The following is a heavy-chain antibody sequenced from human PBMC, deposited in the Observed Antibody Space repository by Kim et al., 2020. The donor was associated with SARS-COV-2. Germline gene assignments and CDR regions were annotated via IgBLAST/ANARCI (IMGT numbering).Heavy chain of an antibody. CDR1: GYSFTSYW. Sequence: GESLKISCKGSGYSFTSYWIGWVHQMPGKGLEWMGIIYPGGSDTRCSPSFQGQVTISADKSISTAYLQWSSLKASDTAMYYCARLYYGSGSYYFYYYYGMDVWGQGTTVTVSS. CDR2: IYPGGSDT. D-gene: IGHD3-10*01. V-gene: IGHV5-51*07. CDR3: ARLYYGSGSYYFYYYYGMDV. J-gene: IGHJ6*02.